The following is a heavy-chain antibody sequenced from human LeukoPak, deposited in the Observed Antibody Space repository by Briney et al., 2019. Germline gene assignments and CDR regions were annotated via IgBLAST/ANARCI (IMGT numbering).Heavy chain of an antibody. Sequence: GSLRLSCVASGFTFDTYSMNWVRQAPGKGLEWVSYISTSSSTIYYADSVKGRFTISRDDAKNSLYLQMNSLRAEDTAVYYCARHDYYDSSGFPDCWGQGTLVTVSS. CDR3: ARHDYYDSSGFPDC. CDR2: ISTSSSTI. J-gene: IGHJ4*02. D-gene: IGHD3-22*01. V-gene: IGHV3-48*01. CDR1: GFTFDTYS.